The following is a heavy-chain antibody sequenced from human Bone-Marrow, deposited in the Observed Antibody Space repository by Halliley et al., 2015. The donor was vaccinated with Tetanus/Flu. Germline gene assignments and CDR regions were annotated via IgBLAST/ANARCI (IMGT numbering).Heavy chain of an antibody. CDR3: ARDFFGSTGYIGY. CDR1: GGSVSSGTYF. CDR2: IYYSGST. V-gene: IGHV4-61*01. J-gene: IGHJ4*02. Sequence: TLSLTCTVSGGSVSSGTYFWSWIRQPPGKGLEWIGGIYYSGSTNYNPSLTSRLTISLDTSRNQFSLRLSSVTAADTAVYYCARDFFGSTGYIGYWGQGTLVTVSS. D-gene: IGHD3-22*01.